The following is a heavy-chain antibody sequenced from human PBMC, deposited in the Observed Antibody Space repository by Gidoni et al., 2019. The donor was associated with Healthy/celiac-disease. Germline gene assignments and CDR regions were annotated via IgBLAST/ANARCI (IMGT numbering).Heavy chain of an antibody. V-gene: IGHV4-4*02. CDR3: ARVGARNLTFWGVIVNDAFDI. D-gene: IGHD3-16*02. J-gene: IGHJ3*02. CDR2: IYHSGST. CDR1: GGSISSSNW. Sequence: QVQLQESGPGLVKPSGTLSLTCAVSGGSISSSNWWSWVRQPPGKGLEWIGEIYHSGSTNYNPSLKSRVTISVDKSKNQFSLKLSSVTAADTAVYYCARVGARNLTFWGVIVNDAFDIWGQGTMVTVSS.